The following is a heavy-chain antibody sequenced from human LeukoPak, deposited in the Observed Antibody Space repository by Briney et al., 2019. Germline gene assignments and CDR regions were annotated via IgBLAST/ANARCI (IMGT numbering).Heavy chain of an antibody. V-gene: IGHV3-53*01. Sequence: PGGSLRLSCAASGFTVSSNYMSWVRQAPGKGLEWVSVIYSGGSTYDADSVKGRFTISRDNAKNSLYLQMNSLRAVDTAVYYCARDSSDAFDIWGQGIMVTVSS. D-gene: IGHD2-2*01. CDR3: ARDSSDAFDI. J-gene: IGHJ3*02. CDR1: GFTVSSNY. CDR2: IYSGGST.